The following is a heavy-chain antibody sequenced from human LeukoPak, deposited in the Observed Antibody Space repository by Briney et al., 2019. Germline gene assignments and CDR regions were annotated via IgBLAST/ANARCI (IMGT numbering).Heavy chain of an antibody. D-gene: IGHD3-10*01. V-gene: IGHV3-9*01. CDR1: GFTFDDYA. CDR2: ISWNSGSI. Sequence: PGGSLRLSCAASGFTFDDYAMHWVRQAPGKGLEWVSGISWNSGSIGYADSVKGRFTISRDNAKNSLYLQMNSLRAEDTAVYYCAKMYGSGSYGYYYYGIDVWGQGTTVTVSS. CDR3: AKMYGSGSYGYYYYGIDV. J-gene: IGHJ6*02.